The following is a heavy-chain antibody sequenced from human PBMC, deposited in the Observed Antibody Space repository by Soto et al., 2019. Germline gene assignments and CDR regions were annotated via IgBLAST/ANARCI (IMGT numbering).Heavy chain of an antibody. Sequence: ASVKVSCKVSGYTLTELSMHWVRQAPGKGLEWMGGFDPEDGETIYAQKSQGRVTMTEDTSTDTAYMELSSLRSEDTAVYYCATAVYYDFWSGPLDYYYGMDVWGQGTTVTVSS. CDR1: GYTLTELS. D-gene: IGHD3-3*01. CDR2: FDPEDGET. CDR3: ATAVYYDFWSGPLDYYYGMDV. V-gene: IGHV1-24*01. J-gene: IGHJ6*02.